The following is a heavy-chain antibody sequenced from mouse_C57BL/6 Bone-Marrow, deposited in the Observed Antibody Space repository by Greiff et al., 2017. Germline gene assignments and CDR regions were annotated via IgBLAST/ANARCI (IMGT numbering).Heavy chain of an antibody. CDR3: AREDLWPRRGYARDY. CDR2: ITPSSGYT. CDR1: GYTFTSYT. J-gene: IGHJ4*01. Sequence: QVHVKQSGAELARPGASVKMSCKASGYTFTSYTMHWVKQRPGQGLEWIGYITPSSGYTKYNQKFKDKAQLTADKSSSTAYMQLSSLTSEDSAVYYCAREDLWPRRGYARDYWGQGTSVTVSS. D-gene: IGHD1-1*02. V-gene: IGHV1-4*01.